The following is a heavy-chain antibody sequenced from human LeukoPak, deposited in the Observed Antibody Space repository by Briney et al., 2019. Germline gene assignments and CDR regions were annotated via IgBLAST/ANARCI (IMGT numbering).Heavy chain of an antibody. Sequence: PGRSLRLSCAASGITVSGNYMAWVRQAPGKGLEWASVIYSGGNTYHADSVKGRFSISRDNSKNTVYLQMNGLRVEDTAVYYCARLVTGTTVINSGWFDPWGRGTLVTVSS. CDR2: IYSGGNT. CDR1: GITVSGNY. J-gene: IGHJ5*02. V-gene: IGHV3-66*04. D-gene: IGHD4-23*01. CDR3: ARLVTGTTVINSGWFDP.